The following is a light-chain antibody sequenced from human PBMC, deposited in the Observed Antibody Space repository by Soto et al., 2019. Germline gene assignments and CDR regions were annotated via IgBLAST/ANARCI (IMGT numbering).Light chain of an antibody. CDR1: QSISSW. V-gene: IGKV1-5*01. J-gene: IGKJ4*01. CDR3: QEYNSYSSFT. Sequence: DIQMTKSPSTLSASVGDRVTITCRASQSISSWLAWYQQKPGKAPKLLIYDASSLESGVPSRFSGSGSGTEFTLTISSLQPDDFATYYCQEYNSYSSFTFGGGTKVEIK. CDR2: DAS.